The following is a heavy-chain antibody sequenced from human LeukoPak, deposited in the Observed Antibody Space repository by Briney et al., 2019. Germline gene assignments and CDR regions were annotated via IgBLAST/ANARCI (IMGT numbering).Heavy chain of an antibody. J-gene: IGHJ4*02. CDR1: GFTFSSYW. Sequence: GGSLRLSCAASGFTFSSYWMTWVRQAPGKGLEGVANIKQDGSAKYTLDSVKGRFTISRDNAKNSLYLQMNSLRAEDTAIYYCARGRGSLDYWGQGALVTVSS. CDR2: IKQDGSAK. V-gene: IGHV3-7*04. CDR3: ARGRGSLDY. D-gene: IGHD6-25*01.